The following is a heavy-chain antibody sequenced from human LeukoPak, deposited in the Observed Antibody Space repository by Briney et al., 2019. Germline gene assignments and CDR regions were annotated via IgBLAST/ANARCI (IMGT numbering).Heavy chain of an antibody. D-gene: IGHD2-2*01. Sequence: GGSLRLSCAASGFTFSSYAMSWVRRAPGKGLEWVSAISGSGGSTYYADSVKGRFTISRDNSKNTLYLQMNSLRAEDTAVYYCAKVDIVVVPAAVGVFDNWGQGTLVTVSS. V-gene: IGHV3-23*01. CDR2: ISGSGGST. CDR3: AKVDIVVVPAAVGVFDN. CDR1: GFTFSSYA. J-gene: IGHJ4*02.